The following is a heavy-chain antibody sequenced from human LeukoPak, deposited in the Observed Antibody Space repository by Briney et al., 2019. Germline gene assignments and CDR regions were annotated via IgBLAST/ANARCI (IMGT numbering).Heavy chain of an antibody. D-gene: IGHD4-11*01. CDR2: ISGSGGST. Sequence: GGSLRLSCAASGFTFSGYAMSWVRQTPGKGLEWVSAISGSGGSTYYADSVKGRFTISRDNSKNTLYLQMNSLRAEDTAVYYCAKDIDSNYFGWFDPWGQGTLVTVSS. CDR1: GFTFSGYA. J-gene: IGHJ5*02. V-gene: IGHV3-23*01. CDR3: AKDIDSNYFGWFDP.